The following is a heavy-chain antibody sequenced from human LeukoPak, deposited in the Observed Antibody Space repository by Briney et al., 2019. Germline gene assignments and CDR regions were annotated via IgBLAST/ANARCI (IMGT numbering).Heavy chain of an antibody. D-gene: IGHD6-19*01. CDR1: GYSFTNYW. CDR2: MYLGDSET. CDR3: VRHEGSISGWPFDY. J-gene: IGHJ4*02. Sequence: GESLKISCKGSGYSFTNYWIGWVRQMPGIGLEWMGIMYLGDSETRYSPSFRGQVTISADKSISTVYLQWSSLKASDTAMYYCVRHEGSISGWPFDYWGQGTLVTVSS. V-gene: IGHV5-51*01.